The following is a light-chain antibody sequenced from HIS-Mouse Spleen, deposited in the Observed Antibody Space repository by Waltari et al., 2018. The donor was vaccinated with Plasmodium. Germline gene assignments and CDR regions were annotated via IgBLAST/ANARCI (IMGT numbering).Light chain of an antibody. CDR3: YSTDSSGNHRV. V-gene: IGLV3-10*01. CDR1: VLPKKY. Sequence: SYELTQPPSVTVSPGQTARITCSGDVLPKKYAFWYPQKAGQAPVLVLYEDSKRPSGIPERFSGSSSGTMATLTISGAQVEDEADYYCYSTDSSGNHRVFGGGTKLTVL. CDR2: EDS. J-gene: IGLJ3*02.